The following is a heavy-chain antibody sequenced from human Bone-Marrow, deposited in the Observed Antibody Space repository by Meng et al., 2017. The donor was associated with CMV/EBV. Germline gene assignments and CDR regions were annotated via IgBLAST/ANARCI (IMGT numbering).Heavy chain of an antibody. D-gene: IGHD6-13*01. CDR1: GFTFSSYS. Sequence: GGSLRLSCAASGFTFSSYSMNWVRQAPGKGLEWVSYISSSSSTIYYADSVKGRFTISRDNAKNSLYLQMNSLRAEDTAVYYCARRMAAAGTGYWGQGTLVIVSS. CDR2: ISSSSSTI. CDR3: ARRMAAAGTGY. J-gene: IGHJ4*02. V-gene: IGHV3-48*04.